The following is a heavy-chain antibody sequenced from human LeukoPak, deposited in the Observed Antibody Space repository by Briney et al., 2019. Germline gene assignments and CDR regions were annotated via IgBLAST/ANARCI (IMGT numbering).Heavy chain of an antibody. CDR2: ISWNSGSI. J-gene: IGHJ4*02. CDR1: GFTFDDYA. V-gene: IGHV3-9*01. Sequence: GGSLRLSCAASGFTFDDYAMQWVRQAPGKGLEWVSGISWNSGSIGYADSVKGRFTISRDNAKNSLYLQMNSLRAEDTALYYCAKDMGYSYGRRGFDYWGQGTLVTVSS. CDR3: AKDMGYSYGRRGFDY. D-gene: IGHD5-18*01.